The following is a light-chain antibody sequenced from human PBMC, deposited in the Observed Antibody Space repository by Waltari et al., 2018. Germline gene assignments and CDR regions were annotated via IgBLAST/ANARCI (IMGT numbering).Light chain of an antibody. CDR2: ADN. CDR1: GGSFATNY. CDR3: QSYDGDRSWV. V-gene: IGLV6-57*02. J-gene: IGLJ3*02. Sequence: FILTQSHSVSESPGRTVTISCSGSGGSFATNYVHWYQQRPGSAPTTVIYADNQRPSGVPDRFSGSVDSSSNSASLTISGLQTEDEADYYCQSYDGDRSWVFGGGTKLTVL.